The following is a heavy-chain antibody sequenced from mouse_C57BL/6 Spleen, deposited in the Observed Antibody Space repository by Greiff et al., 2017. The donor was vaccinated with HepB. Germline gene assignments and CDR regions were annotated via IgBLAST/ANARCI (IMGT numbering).Heavy chain of an antibody. CDR3: ARGGGLYYDYDGPLQYFDV. Sequence: QVQLQQSGAELVKPGASVKISCKASGYAFSSYWMNWVKQRPGKGLEWIGQIYPGDGDTNYNGKFKGKATLTADKSSSTAYMQLSSLTSEDSAVYFCARGGGLYYDYDGPLQYFDVWGTGTTVTVSS. D-gene: IGHD2-4*01. CDR1: GYAFSSYW. CDR2: IYPGDGDT. V-gene: IGHV1-80*01. J-gene: IGHJ1*03.